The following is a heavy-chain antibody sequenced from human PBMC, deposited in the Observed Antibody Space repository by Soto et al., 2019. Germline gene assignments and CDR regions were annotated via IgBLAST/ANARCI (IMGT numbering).Heavy chain of an antibody. CDR3: AKERLGRGIDY. V-gene: IGHV3-23*01. CDR1: GFTFSNYA. Sequence: EVLLLDSGGGLVQPGGSLRLSCAASGFTFSNYAMTWVRQAPGKGPEWISTVNNGGGGTYYADSVKGRFTISRDNSKNTRYLQVSSLRAEDTAVYYCAKERLGRGIDYWGQGILVPVSS. D-gene: IGHD3-10*01. CDR2: VNNGGGGT. J-gene: IGHJ4*02.